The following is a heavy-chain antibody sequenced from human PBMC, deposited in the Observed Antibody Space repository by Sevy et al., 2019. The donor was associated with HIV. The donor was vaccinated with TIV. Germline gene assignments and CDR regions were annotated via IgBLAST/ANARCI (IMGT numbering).Heavy chain of an antibody. Sequence: SGPTLVKPTQTLTLTCTFSGFSLTTSGLGVGWIRQPPGKALEWLALIYWSDDRRYNPSLKSRLTITKDTSKNQVVLTMTNMDPVDTATYYSAHTSYYDSRETPYDAFDIWGQGTTVTVSS. CDR2: IYWSDDR. V-gene: IGHV2-5*01. D-gene: IGHD3-22*01. J-gene: IGHJ3*02. CDR1: GFSLTTSGLG. CDR3: AHTSYYDSRETPYDAFDI.